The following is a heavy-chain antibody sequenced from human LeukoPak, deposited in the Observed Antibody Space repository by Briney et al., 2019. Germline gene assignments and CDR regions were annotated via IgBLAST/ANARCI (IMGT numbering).Heavy chain of an antibody. Sequence: SETLPLTCVVYGGSFSGYYWSWIRQPPGKGLEWIGEINHSGSTNHNPSLKSRVTISVDTSKNQFSLKLSSVTAADTAVYYCARWRYSGSYYDYWGQGTLVTVSS. CDR2: INHSGST. V-gene: IGHV4-34*01. CDR1: GGSFSGYY. D-gene: IGHD1-26*01. CDR3: ARWRYSGSYYDY. J-gene: IGHJ4*02.